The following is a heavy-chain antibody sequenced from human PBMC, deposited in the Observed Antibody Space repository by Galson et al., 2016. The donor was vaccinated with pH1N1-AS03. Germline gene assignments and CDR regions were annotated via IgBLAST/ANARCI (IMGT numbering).Heavy chain of an antibody. CDR3: ARDDSSSWDRYYYYGMDV. J-gene: IGHJ6*02. V-gene: IGHV3-21*01. Sequence: SLRLSCAASGFTFSGYRMNWVRQAPGKGLEWVSFISSSSTYIYYADSLKGRFTISRDNAKNSLYLQMNSLRVEDTAVYYCARDDSSSWDRYYYYGMDVWGQGTTVTVSS. D-gene: IGHD6-13*01. CDR2: ISSSSTYI. CDR1: GFTFSGYR.